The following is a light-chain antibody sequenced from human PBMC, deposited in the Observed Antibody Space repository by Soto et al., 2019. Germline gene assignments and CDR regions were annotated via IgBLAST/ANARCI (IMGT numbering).Light chain of an antibody. Sequence: QSVLTQPASVSGSPGQSITISCTGTXSXVGGYNYVSWYQQHPGKAPKLMIYEVSNRPSGVSNRFSGSKSGNTASLTISGLQAEXEXXYYCSSYTSSSTWVFGGGTKLTVL. CDR2: EVS. V-gene: IGLV2-14*01. CDR1: XSXVGGYNY. CDR3: SSYTSSSTWV. J-gene: IGLJ3*02.